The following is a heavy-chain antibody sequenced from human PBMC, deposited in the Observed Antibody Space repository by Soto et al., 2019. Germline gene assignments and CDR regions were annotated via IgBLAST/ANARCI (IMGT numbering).Heavy chain of an antibody. J-gene: IGHJ6*03. CDR3: ARVFLSARKEELTGYYYYMDV. CDR2: INHSGST. D-gene: IGHD3-9*01. V-gene: IGHV4-34*01. CDR1: GGSFSGYS. Sequence: LSLTCAVYGGSFSGYSWTWVRQPPGKGLEWIGEINHSGSTNYNPSLKSRVTISVDTSKNQFSLKLSSVTAADTAVYYCARVFLSARKEELTGYYYYMDVWGKGTTVTVSS.